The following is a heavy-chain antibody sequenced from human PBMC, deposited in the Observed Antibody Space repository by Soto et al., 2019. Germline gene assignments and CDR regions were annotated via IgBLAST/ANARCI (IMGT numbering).Heavy chain of an antibody. CDR2: ITPFFGST. V-gene: IGHV1-69*01. CDR3: ARPNDNSAYYLLDY. CDR1: GGTFNSFA. J-gene: IGHJ4*02. Sequence: QVPLVQSGAEVKKPGSSVKVSCKASGGTFNSFAISWVRQAPGQGLEWMGGITPFFGSTKYAQRFQGRVTSTADESLSPAYMALSSLRPEDTAVYYCARPNDNSAYYLLDYWGQGNLVTVSS. D-gene: IGHD3-22*01.